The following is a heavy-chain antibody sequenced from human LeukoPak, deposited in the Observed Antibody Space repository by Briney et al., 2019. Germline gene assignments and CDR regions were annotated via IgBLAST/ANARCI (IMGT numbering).Heavy chain of an antibody. J-gene: IGHJ3*02. CDR3: AKDLVAYYYDSSGYNGDAFDI. D-gene: IGHD3-22*01. Sequence: GGSLRLSCAAAGFTFSSYSMSWVRQAPGKWLKCVSSISVSGGSTYYADSVKGRFTISRDNSKNTLYLQMNSLRAEDTAVYYCAKDLVAYYYDSSGYNGDAFDIWGQGTMVTVSS. CDR2: ISVSGGST. CDR1: GFTFSSYS. V-gene: IGHV3-23*01.